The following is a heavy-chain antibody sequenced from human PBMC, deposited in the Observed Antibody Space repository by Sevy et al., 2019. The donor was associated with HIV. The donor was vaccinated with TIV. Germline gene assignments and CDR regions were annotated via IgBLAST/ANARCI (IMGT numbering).Heavy chain of an antibody. CDR1: GYSFTKYW. V-gene: IGHV5-51*01. CDR2: IYPGDSDT. D-gene: IGHD3-22*01. J-gene: IGHJ4*02. CDR3: TSLGGNDTSGYHFFDH. Sequence: GESLKISCEGSGYSFTKYWIGWVRQMPGKGLEWMGIIYPGDSDTRYRPSFQGQVTISADKSISTAYLQWSSLKASDTAMYYCTSLGGNDTSGYHFFDHWGQGTLVTVSS.